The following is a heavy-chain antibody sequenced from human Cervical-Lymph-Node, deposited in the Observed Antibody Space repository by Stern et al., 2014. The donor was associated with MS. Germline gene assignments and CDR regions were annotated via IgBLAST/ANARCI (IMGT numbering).Heavy chain of an antibody. CDR3: ARGWLGPDWYFDL. CDR1: GYTFTTYA. J-gene: IGHJ2*01. CDR2: INTNYGNP. Sequence: VQLVESGSELKKPGASVKVSCKASGYTFTTYAMNWVRQAPGQGLEWLGWINTNYGNPTYAPGFTGRFVFSLDTSVSTAYLQISSLRANDTAVYYCARGWLGPDWYFDLWGRGTLVTVSS. D-gene: IGHD5-12*01. V-gene: IGHV7-4-1*02.